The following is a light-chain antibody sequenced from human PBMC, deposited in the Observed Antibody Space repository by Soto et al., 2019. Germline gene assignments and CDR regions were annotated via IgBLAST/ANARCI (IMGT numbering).Light chain of an antibody. CDR3: QHYNNWPPWT. J-gene: IGKJ1*01. V-gene: IGKV3-15*01. Sequence: ETVMTPSTSTVPGSAGECGSLCCRASQSISTNLAWYQQKPCQAPRLLIYGASTRATGLPARFIGSGSGTEFTLTTSSLQSQDLAVYYCQHYNNWPPWTFGQGTKVEIK. CDR2: GAS. CDR1: QSISTN.